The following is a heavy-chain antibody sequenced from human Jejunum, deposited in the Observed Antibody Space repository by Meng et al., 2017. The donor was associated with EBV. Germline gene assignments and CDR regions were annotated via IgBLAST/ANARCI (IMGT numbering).Heavy chain of an antibody. Sequence: VQLVQCWAAVQEPGYPVEASCLASGGTFSYYAFSCGRKAPGQAPGWMGGVIPIFATANYAQKFQGSVTIIANKSTSTDYLELRSLRSDATAVYYCERSLGGIVADYFDHWGRGTLVTVSS. D-gene: IGHD3-16*02. CDR2: VIPIFATA. CDR3: ERSLGGIVADYFDH. J-gene: IGHJ4*02. V-gene: IGHV1-69*06. CDR1: GGTFSYYA.